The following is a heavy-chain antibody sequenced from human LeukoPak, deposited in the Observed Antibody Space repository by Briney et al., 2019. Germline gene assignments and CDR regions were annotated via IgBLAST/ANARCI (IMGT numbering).Heavy chain of an antibody. CDR1: GFTFSDYY. D-gene: IGHD2-8*01. J-gene: IGHJ6*02. CDR2: ISSSGSTI. Sequence: GGSLRLSCAASGFTFSDYYMSWIRQAPGKGLEWVSYISSSGSTIYYADSVKGRFTISGDNAKNSLYLQMNSLRAEDTAVYYCARAGPRYCTNGVCYTYYGMDVWGQGTTVTVSS. V-gene: IGHV3-11*01. CDR3: ARAGPRYCTNGVCYTYYGMDV.